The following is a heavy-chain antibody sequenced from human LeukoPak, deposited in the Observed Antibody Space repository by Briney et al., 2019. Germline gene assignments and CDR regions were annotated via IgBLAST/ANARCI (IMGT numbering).Heavy chain of an antibody. CDR2: IINSGGST. CDR1: GFTFSNYA. D-gene: IGHD4-17*01. V-gene: IGHV3-23*01. J-gene: IGHJ4*02. CDR3: AKDIYGDYGGLDY. Sequence: GGSLRLSCAASGFTFSNYAMNWVRQAPGKRLEWVSTIINSGGSTCYSDSVKGRFTISRGSSKNTLYLQMNSLRDEDTAVYYCAKDIYGDYGGLDYWGQGTLVTVSS.